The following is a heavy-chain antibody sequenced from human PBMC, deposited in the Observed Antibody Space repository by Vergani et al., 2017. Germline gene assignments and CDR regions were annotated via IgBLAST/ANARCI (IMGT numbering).Heavy chain of an antibody. V-gene: IGHV2-5*01. J-gene: IGHJ5*02. D-gene: IGHD6-6*01. Sequence: QITLKESGPTLVKPTQTLTLTCTFSGFSLSTSGVGVGWIRQPPGTALEWLALIYWNDDKRYRPSLKSRLTITKDTSKNQVVLTMTNMDPVDTATYYCARYEYSSSLFDPWGQGTLVTVSS. CDR2: IYWNDDK. CDR1: GFSLSTSGVG. CDR3: ARYEYSSSLFDP.